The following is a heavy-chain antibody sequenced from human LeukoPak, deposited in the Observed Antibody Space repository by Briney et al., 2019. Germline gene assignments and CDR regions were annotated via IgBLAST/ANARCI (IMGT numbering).Heavy chain of an antibody. J-gene: IGHJ4*02. CDR2: ISGDGGST. Sequence: GGSLRLSCAVSGFTFADYAMHWVRQAPGKGLEWVSLISGDGGSTYYADSVKGRFTISRDNSKNSLDLQMNSLRAEDTALYYCAKDHGGGAMVLWGRGTLVTVSS. D-gene: IGHD3-16*01. CDR3: AKDHGGGAMVL. V-gene: IGHV3-43*02. CDR1: GFTFADYA.